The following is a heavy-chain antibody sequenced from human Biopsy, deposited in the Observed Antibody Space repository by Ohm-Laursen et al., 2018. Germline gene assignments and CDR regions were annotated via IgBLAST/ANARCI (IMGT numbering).Heavy chain of an antibody. V-gene: IGHV1-2*02. J-gene: IGHJ1*01. CDR2: INPHSGTT. CDR3: AKGQDLRGGAEYFQH. D-gene: IGHD2-15*01. CDR1: GYTFTGQN. Sequence: ASVKVSCKASGYTFTGQNLHWVRQVPGQGLEWMGWINPHSGTTKFAQDFQGRVTMTRDTSITKAYMELRRLRSDDTAVYYCAKGQDLRGGAEYFQHWGQGALVTVSS.